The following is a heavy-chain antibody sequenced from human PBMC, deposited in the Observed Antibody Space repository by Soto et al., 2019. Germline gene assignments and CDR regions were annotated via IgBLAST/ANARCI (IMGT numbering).Heavy chain of an antibody. D-gene: IGHD1-26*01. CDR1: AYSLTSNG. V-gene: IGHV1-18*01. CDR3: ARDAAVGLFDY. CDR2: ISAYNGNT. J-gene: IGHJ4*02. Sequence: ASVKVSCEYSAYSLTSNGRSCVRQAPGQGLEWMGWISAYNGNTNYAQKLQGRVTMTTDTSTSTAYMELRSLRSDDTAVYYCARDAAVGLFDYWGQGTLVTVSS.